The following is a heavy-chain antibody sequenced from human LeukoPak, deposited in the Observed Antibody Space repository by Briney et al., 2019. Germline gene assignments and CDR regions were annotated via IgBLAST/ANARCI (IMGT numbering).Heavy chain of an antibody. CDR3: ARESSLRDFGFDC. D-gene: IGHD3-10*01. V-gene: IGHV3-30-3*01. CDR2: ISNDGGNK. CDR1: EVTLSNYF. J-gene: IGHJ4*02. Sequence: GGPLRLSCAASEVTLSNYFLRWVRQPPGKGLEWVAAISNDGGNKYHADSVKGRFTISRDNSKNMLYLQMDSLTVEDTAVYYCARESSLRDFGFDCWGQGALVTVSS.